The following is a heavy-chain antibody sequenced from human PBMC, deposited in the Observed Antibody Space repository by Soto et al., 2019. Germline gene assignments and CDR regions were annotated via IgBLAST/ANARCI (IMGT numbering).Heavy chain of an antibody. CDR2: ISASGDNT. CDR3: ANHGGYSTGWIDY. D-gene: IGHD6-19*01. Sequence: GGSLRLSCAASGFTFGSYAMSWVRQAPGKGLEWASTISASGDNTHYADSVKGRFTVSRDNSKNTLYLQMNSLRAEDTAVYYFANHGGYSTGWIDYCGQETLVTLSS. CDR1: GFTFGSYA. J-gene: IGHJ4*02. V-gene: IGHV3-23*01.